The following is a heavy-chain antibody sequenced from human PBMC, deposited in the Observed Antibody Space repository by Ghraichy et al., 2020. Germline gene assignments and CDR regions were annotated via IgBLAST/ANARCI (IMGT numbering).Heavy chain of an antibody. V-gene: IGHV3-48*02. CDR1: GFTFSSYS. CDR2: ISSSSSTI. D-gene: IGHD4-23*01. Sequence: GGSLRLSCAASGFTFSSYSMNWVRQAPGKGLEWVSYISSSSSTIYYADSVKGRFTISRDNAKNSLYLQMNSLRDEDTAVYYCARSGDYGGGWWFDPWGQGTLVTVSS. CDR3: ARSGDYGGGWWFDP. J-gene: IGHJ5*02.